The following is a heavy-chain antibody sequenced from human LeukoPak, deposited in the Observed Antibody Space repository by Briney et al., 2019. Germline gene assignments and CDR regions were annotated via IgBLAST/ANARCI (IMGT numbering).Heavy chain of an antibody. J-gene: IGHJ5*02. CDR2: INWNGGST. CDR1: GFTFDDYG. CDR3: ARDQIYYGSGSDTNWFDP. Sequence: PGGSLRLSCAASGFTFDDYGMSWVRQAPGKGLEWVSGINWNGGSTGYADSVKGRFTISRDNAKNSLYLQMNSLRAEDTALYYCARDQIYYGSGSDTNWFDPWGQGTLVTSPQ. V-gene: IGHV3-20*04. D-gene: IGHD3-10*01.